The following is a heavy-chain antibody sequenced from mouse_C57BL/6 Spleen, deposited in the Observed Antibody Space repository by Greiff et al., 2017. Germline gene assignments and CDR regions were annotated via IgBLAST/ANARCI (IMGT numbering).Heavy chain of an antibody. CDR2: IYPRSGNT. CDR3: ARSSYSNYGRGYAMDY. D-gene: IGHD2-5*01. V-gene: IGHV1-81*01. CDR1: GYTFTSYG. Sequence: LVESGAELARPGASVKLSCKASGYTFTSYGISWVKQRTGQGLEWIGEIYPRSGNTYYNEKFKGKATLTADKSSSTAYMELRSLTSEDSAVYFCARSSYSNYGRGYAMDYWGQGTSVTVSS. J-gene: IGHJ4*01.